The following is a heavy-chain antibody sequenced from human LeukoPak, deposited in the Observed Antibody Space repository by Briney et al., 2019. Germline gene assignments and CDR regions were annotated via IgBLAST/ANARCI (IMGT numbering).Heavy chain of an antibody. Sequence: GGSLRLSCAASGFIFSNDAMHWVRQAPGKGLEWVSSTSSSSYIYYADSVKGRFTISRDNAKNSLYLQMNSLRAEDTAVYYCARDRSVRGARDAFDIWGQGTMVTVSS. CDR1: GFIFSNDA. J-gene: IGHJ3*02. CDR2: TSSSSYI. CDR3: ARDRSVRGARDAFDI. V-gene: IGHV3-21*01.